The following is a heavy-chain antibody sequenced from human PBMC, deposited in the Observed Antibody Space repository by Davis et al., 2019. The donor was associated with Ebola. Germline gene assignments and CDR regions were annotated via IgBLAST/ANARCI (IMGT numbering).Heavy chain of an antibody. D-gene: IGHD4-23*01. CDR2: INAGNGNT. CDR1: GYTFTSYA. J-gene: IGHJ4*02. CDR3: ARVWGLYGGDGTFDY. Sequence: AASVKVSCKASGYTFTSYAMHWVRQAPGQRLEWMGWINAGNGNTKYSQKFQGGVTITRDTSASTAYMELSSLRSEDTAVYYCARVWGLYGGDGTFDYWGQGTLVTVSS. V-gene: IGHV1-3*01.